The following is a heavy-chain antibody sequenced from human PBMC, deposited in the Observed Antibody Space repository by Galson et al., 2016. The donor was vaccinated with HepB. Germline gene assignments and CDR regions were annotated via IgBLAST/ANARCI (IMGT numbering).Heavy chain of an antibody. J-gene: IGHJ4*02. CDR2: INSDGRST. D-gene: IGHD6-19*01. Sequence: SLRLSCAASGISFSRYWMHWVRQTPGKGLVWVSHINSDGRSTNYADSVKGRFIISRDNAKNTLYLQMKSLRAEDTAVYYCARLSLVLGGTIGYWGQGTLVTVSS. CDR3: ARLSLVLGGTIGY. CDR1: GISFSRYW. V-gene: IGHV3-74*01.